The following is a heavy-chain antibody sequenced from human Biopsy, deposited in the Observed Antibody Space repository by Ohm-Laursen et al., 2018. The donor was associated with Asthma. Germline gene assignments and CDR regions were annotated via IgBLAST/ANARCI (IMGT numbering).Heavy chain of an antibody. D-gene: IGHD4-23*01. CDR2: ISVYNGNT. J-gene: IGHJ6*02. CDR3: AKAVGYSPYYGLDV. CDR1: GYTFNSAG. Sequence: ASVKVSCKTSGYTFNSAGITWVRQAPGQGLEWMGWISVYNGNTKVAQKLQDRVTMITDTSTSTAYMELRSLRSDDTAVYFCAKAVGYSPYYGLDVWGQGTPVTV. V-gene: IGHV1-18*01.